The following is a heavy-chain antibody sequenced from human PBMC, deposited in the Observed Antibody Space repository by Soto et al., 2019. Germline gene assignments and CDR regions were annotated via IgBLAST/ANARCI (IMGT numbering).Heavy chain of an antibody. D-gene: IGHD1-26*01. CDR1: GYTFSSNS. V-gene: IGHV1-18*04. CDR3: ARVKVGGGATIDS. J-gene: IGHJ4*02. CDR2: ITPFNGDT. Sequence: GASVKVSCKASGYTFSSNSIHSVRQAPGQGLEWMGWITPFNGDTSYAQKFQGRATMTTDTSTSTVFMELRSLRFDDTAVYYCARVKVGGGATIDSWGQGTLVTVSS.